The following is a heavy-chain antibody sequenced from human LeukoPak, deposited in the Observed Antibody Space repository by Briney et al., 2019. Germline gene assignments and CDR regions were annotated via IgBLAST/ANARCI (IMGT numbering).Heavy chain of an antibody. CDR3: ARGTTALMDV. Sequence: GRSLRLSCTASGFTFTSYGMHWVRQAPGKGLEWVSAISGSGGSTYYADSVKGRFTISRDNSKNSLYLQMNSLRAEDTAVYYCARGTTALMDVWGKGTTVTVSS. CDR1: GFTFTSYG. J-gene: IGHJ6*03. CDR2: ISGSGGST. D-gene: IGHD2-21*02. V-gene: IGHV3-23*01.